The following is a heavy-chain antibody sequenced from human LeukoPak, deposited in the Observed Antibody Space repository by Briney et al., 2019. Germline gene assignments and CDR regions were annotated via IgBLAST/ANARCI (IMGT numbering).Heavy chain of an antibody. D-gene: IGHD2-2*01. CDR3: ARGRGKIVVVPAADFDY. J-gene: IGHJ4*02. V-gene: IGHV4-34*01. CDR2: INHSGST. CDR1: GGSFSGYY. Sequence: SETLSLTCAVYGGSFSGYYWSWIRQPPGKGLEWIGEINHSGSTNYNPSLKRRVTVSVDTSKNQFSLKLSSVTAADTAVYYCARGRGKIVVVPAADFDYWGQGTLVTVSS.